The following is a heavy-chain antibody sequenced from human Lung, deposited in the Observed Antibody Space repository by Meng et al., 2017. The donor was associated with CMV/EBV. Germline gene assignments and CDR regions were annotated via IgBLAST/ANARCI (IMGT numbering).Heavy chain of an antibody. CDR2: INSDESTT. CDR3: ARDQGGSSRGVDY. CDR1: GFTFSSYW. Sequence: ACGFTFSSYWMHWVRQAPGKGLVWVSRINSDESTTNYADSVKGRFTISRDNAKSTLYLQMNSLRAEDTAVYYCARDQGGSSRGVDYWGQGTLVTVSS. D-gene: IGHD1-26*01. V-gene: IGHV3-74*01. J-gene: IGHJ4*02.